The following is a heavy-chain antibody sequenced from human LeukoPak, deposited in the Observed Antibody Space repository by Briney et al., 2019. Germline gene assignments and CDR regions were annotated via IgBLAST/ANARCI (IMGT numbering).Heavy chain of an antibody. Sequence: SVKVSCKASGGXFSSYAISWVRQAPGQGREWLGRIIPILGIANYAQKFQGRVTITADKSTSTAYMELSSLRSEDTAVYYCARPRGDNWNYSYYYGMDVWGQGTTVTVSS. J-gene: IGHJ6*02. CDR2: IIPILGIA. CDR1: GGXFSSYA. V-gene: IGHV1-69*04. CDR3: ARPRGDNWNYSYYYGMDV. D-gene: IGHD1-20*01.